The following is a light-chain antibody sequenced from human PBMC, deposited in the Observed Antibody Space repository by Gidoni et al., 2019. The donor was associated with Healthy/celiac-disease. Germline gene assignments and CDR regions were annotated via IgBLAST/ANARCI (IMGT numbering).Light chain of an antibody. Sequence: EIVMTQSPPTLAVSPGERATLSCRASQSVSSNLAWYQQKPGQAPRLLIYCASTRATGIPARFSGSGSWTEFTLTISSLQSEDFAVYYCQQYNNWPLFTFGPGTKVEIK. CDR2: CAS. CDR1: QSVSSN. CDR3: QQYNNWPLFT. J-gene: IGKJ3*01. V-gene: IGKV3-15*01.